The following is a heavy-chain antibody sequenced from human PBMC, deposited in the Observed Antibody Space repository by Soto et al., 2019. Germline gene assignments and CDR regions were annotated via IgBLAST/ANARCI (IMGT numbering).Heavy chain of an antibody. Sequence: GASVKVSCKASGGTFSSYTISWVRQAPGQGLEWMGRIIPILGIANYAQKFQGRVTITADKSTSTAYMELSSLRSEDTAVYYCARDRYSSSWNIRENFDYWGQGTLVTVSS. CDR2: IIPILGIA. CDR1: GGTFSSYT. J-gene: IGHJ4*02. D-gene: IGHD6-13*01. V-gene: IGHV1-69*04. CDR3: ARDRYSSSWNIRENFDY.